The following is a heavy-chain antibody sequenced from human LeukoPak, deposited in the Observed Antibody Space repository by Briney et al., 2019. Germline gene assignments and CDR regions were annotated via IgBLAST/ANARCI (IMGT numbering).Heavy chain of an antibody. CDR1: GGSFSGYY. Sequence: SETLSLTCAVYGGSFSGYYWNWIRQPPGKGLEWIGEINHSGSTNYNPSLKSRVTISVDTSKNQFSLRLSSVTAADTALYYCARGTLYSGWSYYFDSWGQGTLVTVSS. D-gene: IGHD6-19*01. CDR2: INHSGST. V-gene: IGHV4-34*01. J-gene: IGHJ4*02. CDR3: ARGTLYSGWSYYFDS.